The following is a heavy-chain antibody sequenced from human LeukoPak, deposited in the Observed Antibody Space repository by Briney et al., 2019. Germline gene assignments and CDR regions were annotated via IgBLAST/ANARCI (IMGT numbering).Heavy chain of an antibody. V-gene: IGHV4-34*01. CDR1: GGSFSGYY. J-gene: IGHJ4*02. Sequence: SETLSLTCAVYGGSFSGYYWSWIRQPPGKGLEWIGEINHSGSTNYNPSLKSRITISVDTSRNQFSLSLSSVTAADTAVYYCARGTVQMGMGERYFDNWGQGTLVTVSP. CDR2: INHSGST. D-gene: IGHD1-1*01. CDR3: ARGTVQMGMGERYFDN.